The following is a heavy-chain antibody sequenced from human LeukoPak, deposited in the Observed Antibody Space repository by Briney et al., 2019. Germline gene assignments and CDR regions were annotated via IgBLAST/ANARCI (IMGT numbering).Heavy chain of an antibody. Sequence: ASVQVSCKASGYTFTSYDINWVRQATGQGLEWMGWMNPNSGNTGYAQKFQGRVTITRNTSISTAYMELSSLRSEDTAVYYCARGYDFWSGYYWYFDYWGQGTLVTVSS. D-gene: IGHD3-3*01. CDR3: ARGYDFWSGYYWYFDY. V-gene: IGHV1-8*03. CDR2: MNPNSGNT. J-gene: IGHJ4*02. CDR1: GYTFTSYD.